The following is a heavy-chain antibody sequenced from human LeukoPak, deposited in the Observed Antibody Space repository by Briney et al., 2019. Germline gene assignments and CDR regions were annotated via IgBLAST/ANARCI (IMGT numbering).Heavy chain of an antibody. CDR1: GFSFSSYG. D-gene: IGHD2-2*01. CDR2: VRYDRSDK. V-gene: IGHV3-30*02. J-gene: IGHJ6*03. CDR3: ARARCSSTGCYSFYYVDV. Sequence: GGSLRLSCAASGFSFSSYGMHWVRQAPGKGLEWVAFVRYDRSDKYYADSVKGRFTISRDNSKNTLYLQMNSLRAEDTAVYYCARARCSSTGCYSFYYVDVWGKGTTVTVSS.